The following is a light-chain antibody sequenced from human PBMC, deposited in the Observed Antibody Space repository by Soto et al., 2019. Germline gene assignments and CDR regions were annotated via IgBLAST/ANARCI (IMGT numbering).Light chain of an antibody. CDR2: GAS. J-gene: IGKJ1*01. V-gene: IGKV3-20*01. CDR3: QQYGSSGT. Sequence: EIVLTQSPGTLSLSPGERATLSCRASQSVSNNYLAWYQQKTGQAPRLLIYGASNWATSIPDRFSGSGSGKEFTLTISRLEPEDFAVYYCQQYGSSGTFGKGSKVELK. CDR1: QSVSNNY.